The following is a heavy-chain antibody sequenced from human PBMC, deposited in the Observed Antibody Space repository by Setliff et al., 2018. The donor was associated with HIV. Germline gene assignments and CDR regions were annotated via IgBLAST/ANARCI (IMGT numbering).Heavy chain of an antibody. V-gene: IGHV3-7*03. CDR1: GFTFSGYW. J-gene: IGHJ4*02. Sequence: PGGSLRLSCAASGFTFSGYWMSWVRQAPGTGLEWVANIKQDGSEINYVDSVRGRFTISRDNANNSVYLQMNSLRAEDTAVYYCARETRGISLWGQGTLVTVSS. D-gene: IGHD3-16*01. CDR3: ARETRGISL. CDR2: IKQDGSEI.